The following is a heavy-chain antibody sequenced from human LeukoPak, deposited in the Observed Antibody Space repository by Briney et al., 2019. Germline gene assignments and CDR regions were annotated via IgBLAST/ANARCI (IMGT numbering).Heavy chain of an antibody. CDR3: ARVQVTTQI. V-gene: IGHV4-34*01. CDR2: INYSGST. Sequence: SETLSLTCAVYGGSFSGCYWTWVRQSPGKGLEWIGEINYSGSTNYNPSLRSRVIISVDTSKNQFSLRLSSVTAADTAVYYCARVQVTTQIWGQGTLVTVSP. J-gene: IGHJ4*02. CDR1: GGSFSGCY. D-gene: IGHD3-22*01.